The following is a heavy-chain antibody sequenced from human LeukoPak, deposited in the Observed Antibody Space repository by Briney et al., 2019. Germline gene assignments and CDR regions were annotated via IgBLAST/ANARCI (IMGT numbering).Heavy chain of an antibody. V-gene: IGHV3-7*01. CDR1: GFTFSSYW. D-gene: IGHD5-18*01. CDR3: ARGRWIQLSHFDY. CDR2: IKQDGSEK. J-gene: IGHJ4*02. Sequence: PGGSLRLSCAASGFTFSSYWMSWVRQAPGKGLEWVANIKQDGSEKYYVDSVKGRFTISRDNAKNSLYLQMNSLRAEDTAVYYCARGRWIQLSHFDYWGQGALVTVS.